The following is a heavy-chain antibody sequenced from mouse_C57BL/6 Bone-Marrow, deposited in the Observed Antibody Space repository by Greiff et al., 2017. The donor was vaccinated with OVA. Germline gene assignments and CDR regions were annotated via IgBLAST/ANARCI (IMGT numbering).Heavy chain of an antibody. V-gene: IGHV1-76*01. J-gene: IGHJ2*01. CDR3: ARTVITTVVAPFFDY. D-gene: IGHD1-1*01. Sequence: VKLMESGAELVRPGASVKLSCKASGYTFTDYYINWVKQRPGQGLEWIARIYPGRGNTYYNGKLKGKATLTADKSSSTAYMQLSSLTSEDSAVYFCARTVITTVVAPFFDYWGQGTTLTVSS. CDR1: GYTFTDYY. CDR2: IYPGRGNT.